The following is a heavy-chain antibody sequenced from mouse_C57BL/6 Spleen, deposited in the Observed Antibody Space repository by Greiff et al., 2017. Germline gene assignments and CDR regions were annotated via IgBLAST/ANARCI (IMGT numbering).Heavy chain of an antibody. CDR2: INPRNGGT. CDR3: AREPYYEGWYFDV. V-gene: IGHV1-53*01. CDR1: GYTFTSYW. Sequence: QVQLQQPGTELVKPGASVKLSCKASGYTFTSYWMHWVKQRPGQGLEWIGNINPRNGGTNYNEKFKSKATLTVDKSSSTAYMQLSSLTSEDSAVYYCAREPYYEGWYFDVWGTGTTVTVSS. D-gene: IGHD2-10*01. J-gene: IGHJ1*03.